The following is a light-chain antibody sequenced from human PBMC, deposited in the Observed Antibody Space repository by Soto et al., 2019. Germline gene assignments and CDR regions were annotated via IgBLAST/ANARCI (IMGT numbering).Light chain of an antibody. CDR1: QSVSSSF. Sequence: EIVLTQSPGTLSLSPGERAILSCRASQSVSSSFLAWYQQKPGQAPRLLIYGASSRATGIPDRFSGSGSGTDFTLTTSRLEPEDFAVYYCQQYGSSGTFGQGTKVDI. J-gene: IGKJ1*01. CDR2: GAS. CDR3: QQYGSSGT. V-gene: IGKV3-20*01.